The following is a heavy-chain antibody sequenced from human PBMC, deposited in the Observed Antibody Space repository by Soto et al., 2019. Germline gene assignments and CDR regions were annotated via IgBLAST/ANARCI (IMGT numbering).Heavy chain of an antibody. CDR1: GGSLNNYA. Sequence: QVQLVQSGAEVKKPGSLVKVSCAASGGSLNNYAVSWVRRTPGQGFEWLGEIIPAFGTPNYAQKFQDRVTITADVLTNTVFMELSSLRSEDTAEYYCAREGLRRGALDYWGQGSLVTVSS. CDR3: AREGLRRGALDY. V-gene: IGHV1-69*01. J-gene: IGHJ4*02. CDR2: IIPAFGTP. D-gene: IGHD6-6*01.